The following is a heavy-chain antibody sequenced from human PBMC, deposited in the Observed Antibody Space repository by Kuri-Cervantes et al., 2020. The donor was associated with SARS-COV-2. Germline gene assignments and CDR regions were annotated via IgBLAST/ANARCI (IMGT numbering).Heavy chain of an antibody. CDR3: ATEGYSGTFDY. D-gene: IGHD5-12*01. Sequence: SVKVSCKASGGTFSSYAISWVRQAPGQGLEWMGGIIPIFGTANYAQKFQGRVTITADTSTSTAYMELRSLRSDDTAVYYCATEGYSGTFDYWGQGTLVTVSS. CDR1: GGTFSSYA. CDR2: IIPIFGTA. J-gene: IGHJ4*02. V-gene: IGHV1-69*06.